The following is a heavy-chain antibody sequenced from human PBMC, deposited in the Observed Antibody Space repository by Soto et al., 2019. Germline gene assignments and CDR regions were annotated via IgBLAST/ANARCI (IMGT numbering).Heavy chain of an antibody. CDR2: IYSSGSN. Sequence: PSETLSLTCTVSGDSISSTYWSWVRQPAGRGLEWIGRIYSSGSNNYNPSLESRVTMSVDASKNQFSLTLRSVTAADTAVYFCARGYESGYTFGHDLWGRGTLVTVSS. D-gene: IGHD3-3*01. V-gene: IGHV4-4*07. J-gene: IGHJ5*02. CDR3: ARGYESGYTFGHDL. CDR1: GDSISSTY.